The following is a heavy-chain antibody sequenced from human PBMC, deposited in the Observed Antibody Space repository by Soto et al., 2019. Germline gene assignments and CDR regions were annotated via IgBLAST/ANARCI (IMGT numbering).Heavy chain of an antibody. CDR3: ARGVGSGLSDY. CDR2: MNPNSGNT. V-gene: IGHV1-8*01. CDR1: GYTFTSYD. D-gene: IGHD1-26*01. J-gene: IGHJ4*02. Sequence: ASVKVSCKASGYTFTSYDINWVRQATGQGLEYLGWMNPNSGNTAYVQKFQGRVTMTWDTSISTAYMELSSLRSEDTAVYYCARGVGSGLSDYWGQGTQVTVSS.